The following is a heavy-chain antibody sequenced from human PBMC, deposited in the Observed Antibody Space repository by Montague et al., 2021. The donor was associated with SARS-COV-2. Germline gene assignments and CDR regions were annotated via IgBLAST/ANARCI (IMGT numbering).Heavy chain of an antibody. CDR3: VRLGGLRDYYYYGMDV. CDR1: GYSFISYW. CDR2: IYPGDSVT. V-gene: IGHV5-51*01. D-gene: IGHD5-12*01. J-gene: IGHJ6*02. Sequence: QSGAEVKKPGESLKISCKGSGYSFISYWIGWVRQMPGKGLEWMGIIYPGDSVTRYSPSFQGQVTISADKSISTAYLQWSSLKASDTAMYYCVRLGGLRDYYYYGMDVWGQGTTVTVSS.